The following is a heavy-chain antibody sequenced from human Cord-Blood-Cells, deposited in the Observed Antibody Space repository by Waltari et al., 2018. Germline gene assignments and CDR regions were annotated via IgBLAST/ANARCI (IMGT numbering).Heavy chain of an antibody. D-gene: IGHD1-20*01. CDR2: FDPEEGET. J-gene: IGHJ5*02. CDR1: GYTLTELS. Sequence: QVQLVQSGAEVKKPGASVKVSCKVSGYTLTELSMHWVRQAPGKGLEWMGGFDPEEGETIYAKKFQGRVTMTEDTSTDTAYMELSSLRSEDTAVYYCATITAAPGSNWFDPWGQGTLVTVSS. CDR3: ATITAAPGSNWFDP. V-gene: IGHV1-24*01.